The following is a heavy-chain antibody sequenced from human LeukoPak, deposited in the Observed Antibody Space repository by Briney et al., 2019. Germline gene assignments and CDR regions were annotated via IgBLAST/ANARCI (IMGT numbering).Heavy chain of an antibody. Sequence: ASVKVSCKVSGYPLIELTTHWVRQAPGKGLEWMGGFDPEVGEAVYAQKFQGRMSMTEATSSDTAYLELRSLGSDDTATYYCAADLGVGSWGQGTLVTVSS. V-gene: IGHV1-24*01. CDR3: AADLGVGS. D-gene: IGHD2-15*01. CDR2: FDPEVGEA. CDR1: GYPLIELT. J-gene: IGHJ4*02.